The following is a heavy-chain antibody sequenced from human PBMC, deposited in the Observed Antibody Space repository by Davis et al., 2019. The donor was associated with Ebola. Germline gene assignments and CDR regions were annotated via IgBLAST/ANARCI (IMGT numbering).Heavy chain of an antibody. J-gene: IGHJ6*02. Sequence: PGGSLRLSCKGSRYSFTSYWIGWVRQMPGKGLELMGIIYPGDSDTRYSPSFQGQVTISADTSISTAYLQWSGLKASDTAIYCCARLDLWKGILRSEYYYGMDVWGQGTTVTVSS. CDR3: ARLDLWKGILRSEYYYGMDV. D-gene: IGHD3-9*01. CDR2: IYPGDSDT. V-gene: IGHV5-51*01. CDR1: RYSFTSYW.